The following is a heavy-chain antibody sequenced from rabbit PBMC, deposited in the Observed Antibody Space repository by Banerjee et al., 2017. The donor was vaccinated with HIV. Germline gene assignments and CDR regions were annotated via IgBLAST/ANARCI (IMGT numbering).Heavy chain of an antibody. CDR3: ARDPVSGGYNHNL. CDR1: GIDFSSYYR. D-gene: IGHD1-1*01. J-gene: IGHJ4*01. V-gene: IGHV1S45*01. Sequence: QQQLEESGGGLVKPGGTLTLTCKASGIDFSSYYRMCWVRQAPGKGLEWIGCIYNGDGSTYYASWAKGRFTISKTSSTTVTLQMTSLTAADTATYFCARDPVSGGYNHNLWGPGPLAPS. CDR2: IYNGDGST.